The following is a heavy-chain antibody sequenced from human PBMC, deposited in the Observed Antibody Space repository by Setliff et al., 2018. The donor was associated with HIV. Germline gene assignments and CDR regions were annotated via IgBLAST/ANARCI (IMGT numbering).Heavy chain of an antibody. D-gene: IGHD3-16*01. V-gene: IGHV4-39*07. CDR2: IYHTGST. Sequence: SETRSLTCTVSGGSINSTSYYWGWIRQPPGNGLEWIGSIYHTGSTYYNPSLKSRVTMSVDTSKNQFSLKLSSVTAADTAVYYCARDVPWGDYYYYMDVWGKGTTVTVSS. CDR1: GGSINSTSYY. J-gene: IGHJ6*03. CDR3: ARDVPWGDYYYYMDV.